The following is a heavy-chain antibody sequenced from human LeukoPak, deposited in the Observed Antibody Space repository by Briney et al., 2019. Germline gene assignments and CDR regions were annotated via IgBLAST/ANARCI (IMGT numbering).Heavy chain of an antibody. CDR3: ARDWVTTSYNWFDP. CDR2: IKQDGSEK. Sequence: PGGSLRLSCAASGFTFSSYWMSWFRQAPGKGLEWVANIKQDGSEKYYVDSVKGRFTISRDNAKNSLYLQMNSLRAEDTAVYYCARDWVTTSYNWFDPWGQGTLVTVSS. CDR1: GFTFSSYW. V-gene: IGHV3-7*01. D-gene: IGHD4-17*01. J-gene: IGHJ5*02.